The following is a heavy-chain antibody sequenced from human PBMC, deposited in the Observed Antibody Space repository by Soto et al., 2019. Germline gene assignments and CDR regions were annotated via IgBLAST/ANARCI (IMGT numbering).Heavy chain of an antibody. J-gene: IGHJ4*02. CDR1: GGSISSYY. V-gene: IGHV4-59*01. CDR2: IYYSGST. Sequence: SETLSLTCTVSGGSISSYYWSWIRQPPGKGLEWIGYIYYSGSTNYNPSLKSRVTISVDTSKNQFSLKLSSVTAADTAVYYCARGEGDTAAPFDYWGQGTLVTVSS. CDR3: ARGEGDTAAPFDY. D-gene: IGHD5-18*01.